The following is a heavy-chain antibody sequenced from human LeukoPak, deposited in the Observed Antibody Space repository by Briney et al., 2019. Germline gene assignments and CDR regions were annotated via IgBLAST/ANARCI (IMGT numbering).Heavy chain of an antibody. V-gene: IGHV3-64*01. CDR3: ARASYGYGNNWFDP. Sequence: GGSLRLSCAASGFTFSSYAMHWVRPAPGKGLEYVSAISSNGGSTYYANSVKGRFTISRDNSKNTVYLQMGSLRAEDMAVYYCARASYGYGNNWFDPWGQGTLVTVSS. D-gene: IGHD5-18*01. CDR2: ISSNGGST. CDR1: GFTFSSYA. J-gene: IGHJ5*02.